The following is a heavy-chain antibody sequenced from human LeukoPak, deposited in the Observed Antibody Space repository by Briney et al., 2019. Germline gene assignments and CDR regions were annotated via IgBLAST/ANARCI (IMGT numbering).Heavy chain of an antibody. CDR3: ASPLHLGELSSDAFDI. CDR1: GFTFSSYS. D-gene: IGHD3-16*02. Sequence: PGGSLRLSCAASGFTFSSYSMNWVRQAPGKGLEWVSSTSSSSSYIYYADSVKGRFTISRDNAKNSLYLQMNSLRAEDTAVYYCASPLHLGELSSDAFDIWGQGTMVTVSS. CDR2: TSSSSSYI. V-gene: IGHV3-21*01. J-gene: IGHJ3*02.